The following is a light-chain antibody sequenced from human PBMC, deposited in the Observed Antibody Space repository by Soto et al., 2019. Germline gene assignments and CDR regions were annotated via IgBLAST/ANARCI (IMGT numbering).Light chain of an antibody. V-gene: IGLV1-40*01. J-gene: IGLJ1*01. Sequence: VPRLQPSVCGVPRPRCTISCTASSSNMRAGYDVHWYQQLPGTAPKLLIYGNSNRPSGVPDRFSGSKSGTSASLAITGLQAEDEADYYCQSYDRSLSGYVFGTGNRGTVL. CDR1: SSNMRAGYD. CDR2: GNS. CDR3: QSYDRSLSGYV.